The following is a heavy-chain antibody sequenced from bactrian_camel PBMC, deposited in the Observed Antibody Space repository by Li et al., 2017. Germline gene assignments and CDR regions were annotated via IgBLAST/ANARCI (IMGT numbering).Heavy chain of an antibody. J-gene: IGHJ4*01. CDR2: IYSDGRNA. D-gene: IGHD3*01. CDR3: AARGLGADCSGPRRSSAEYVY. CDR1: GFAFSENH. Sequence: VQLVESGGGLVQPGGSLRLSCKASGFAFSENHMSWVRQAPGKGLEWVSSIYSDGRNAYYADSVKGRSTISRDNDKNTVYLQMNSLKSEDTAMYFCAARGLGADCSGPRRSSAEYVYWGQGTQVTVS. V-gene: IGHV3-2*01.